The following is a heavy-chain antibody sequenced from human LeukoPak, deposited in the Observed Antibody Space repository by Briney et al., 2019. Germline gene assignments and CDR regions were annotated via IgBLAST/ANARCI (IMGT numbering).Heavy chain of an antibody. V-gene: IGHV3-53*05. CDR2: IYSGGST. Sequence: GGSLRLSCAASGFTVSSNYMSWVRQAPGKGLEWVSVIYSGGSTYYADSVKGRFTISRDNSKNTLYLQMSSLKTDDTAVYYCARDRGYYSFDYWGQGTLVTVSS. D-gene: IGHD3-3*01. J-gene: IGHJ4*02. CDR1: GFTVSSNY. CDR3: ARDRGYYSFDY.